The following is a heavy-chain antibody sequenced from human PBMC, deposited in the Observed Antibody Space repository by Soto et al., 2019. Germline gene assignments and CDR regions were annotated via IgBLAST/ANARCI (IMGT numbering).Heavy chain of an antibody. J-gene: IGHJ5*02. CDR1: GYTFTSYD. D-gene: IGHD3-3*01. CDR2: MNPNSGNT. V-gene: IGHV1-8*01. Sequence: ASVKVSCKASGYTFTSYDINWVRQATGQGLEWMGWMNPNSGNTGYAQKFQGRVTMTRNTSISTAYMELSSLRSEDTAVYYCARDRRITIFGVVIARGHWFDPWGQGTLVTVS. CDR3: ARDRRITIFGVVIARGHWFDP.